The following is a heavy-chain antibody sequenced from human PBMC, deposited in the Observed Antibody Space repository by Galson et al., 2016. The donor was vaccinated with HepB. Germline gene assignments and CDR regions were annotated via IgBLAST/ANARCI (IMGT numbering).Heavy chain of an antibody. D-gene: IGHD2-21*02. J-gene: IGHJ4*02. CDR2: IYSDDDK. Sequence: PALVKPTPTLTLTCTFSGFSLSTSGVGVGWIRQPPGKALEWLAFIYSDDDKRYSTCLKRRLTITKDPSKNQVVLTMANMDPVDTATYYCAHSDCGGDCYSTPFDYWGQGTLVTVSS. CDR3: AHSDCGGDCYSTPFDY. CDR1: GFSLSTSGVG. V-gene: IGHV2-5*02.